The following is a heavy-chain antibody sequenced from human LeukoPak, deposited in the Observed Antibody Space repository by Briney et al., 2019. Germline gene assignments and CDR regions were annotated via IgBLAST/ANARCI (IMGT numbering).Heavy chain of an antibody. CDR2: INPNSGGT. D-gene: IGHD6-19*01. V-gene: IGHV1-2*02. Sequence: ASVKVSCKASGYTFTGYHMHWVRQAPGQGLEWMGWINPNSGGTNYAQKFQGRVTMTRDTSISTAYMELSRLRSDDTAVYYCAISTVAGREYYFDYWGQGTLVTVSS. CDR3: AISTVAGREYYFDY. J-gene: IGHJ4*02. CDR1: GYTFTGYH.